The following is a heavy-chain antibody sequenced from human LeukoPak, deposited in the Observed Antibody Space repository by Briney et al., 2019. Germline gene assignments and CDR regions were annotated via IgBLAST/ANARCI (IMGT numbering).Heavy chain of an antibody. J-gene: IGHJ3*02. D-gene: IGHD3-3*01. Sequence: GGSLRLSCAASGFIFSSYWMHWVRQAPGKGLVWVSRINSDGSSTSYADSVKGRITISRDNAKNTLYLQMNSLRAEDTAVYYCARGGNYMEDAFDIWGQGTMVTVSS. CDR1: GFIFSSYW. V-gene: IGHV3-74*01. CDR2: INSDGSST. CDR3: ARGGNYMEDAFDI.